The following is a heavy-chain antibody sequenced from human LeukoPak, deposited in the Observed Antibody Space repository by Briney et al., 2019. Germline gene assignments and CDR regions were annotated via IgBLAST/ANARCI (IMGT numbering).Heavy chain of an antibody. CDR2: INHSGST. Sequence: SETLSLTCAVYGGSFSGYYWSRIRQPPGKGLEWIGEINHSGSTNYNPSLKSRVTISVDTSKNQFSLKLSSVTAADTAVYYCVRLSAYYGSGSYSMVLDYWGQGTLVTVSS. J-gene: IGHJ4*02. CDR3: VRLSAYYGSGSYSMVLDY. V-gene: IGHV4-34*01. CDR1: GGSFSGYY. D-gene: IGHD3-10*01.